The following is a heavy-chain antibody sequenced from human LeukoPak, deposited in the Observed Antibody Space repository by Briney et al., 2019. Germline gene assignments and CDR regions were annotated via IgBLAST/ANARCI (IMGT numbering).Heavy chain of an antibody. CDR2: ISSSSSHI. CDR1: GFTFSSYW. D-gene: IGHD2-2*01. V-gene: IGHV3-21*01. CDR3: ARVTVPAASAFDF. J-gene: IGHJ4*02. Sequence: GGSLRLSCAASGFTFSSYWMNWVRQAPGKGLEWVSSISSSSSHISYADSVKGRVTISRDNSKNSLYLQMNSLRAEDTAVYYCARVTVPAASAFDFWGQGTLVTVSS.